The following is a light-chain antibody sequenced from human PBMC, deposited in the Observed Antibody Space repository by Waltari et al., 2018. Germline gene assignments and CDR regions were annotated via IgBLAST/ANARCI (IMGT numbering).Light chain of an antibody. CDR1: RTISSN. V-gene: IGKV3-15*01. J-gene: IGKJ1*01. Sequence: ETVMTQSPATLSVSPGERATLSCRTSRTISSNLAWYQQKPGQAPRLLIYGASIRTIGVPARFSGSGSGTQFTLTIHSLQSEDFAVYYCQQYNNWPPWTFGQGTKVEIK. CDR2: GAS. CDR3: QQYNNWPPWT.